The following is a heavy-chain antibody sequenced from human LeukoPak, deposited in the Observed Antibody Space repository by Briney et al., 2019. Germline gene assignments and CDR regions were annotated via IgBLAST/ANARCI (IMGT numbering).Heavy chain of an antibody. V-gene: IGHV1-2*06. CDR1: VGTFSSYA. Sequence: ASVKVSCKXSVGTFSSYAISWVRQAPGQGLECMGRINPNSGGTNYAQKFQGGVTMSRDTSISTAYMELSRLRSDDTAVYYCATLEQGGYRDYYFDYWGQGTLVAVSS. J-gene: IGHJ4*02. CDR2: INPNSGGT. CDR3: ATLEQGGYRDYYFDY. D-gene: IGHD5-18*01.